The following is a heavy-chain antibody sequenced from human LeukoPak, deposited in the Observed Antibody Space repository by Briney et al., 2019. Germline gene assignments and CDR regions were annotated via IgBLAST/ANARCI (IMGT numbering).Heavy chain of an antibody. CDR1: GFTFDDYA. J-gene: IGHJ1*01. CDR2: ISWNSGSI. V-gene: IGHV3-9*01. D-gene: IGHD6-19*01. Sequence: GGSLRLSCAASGFTFDDYAMHWVRQAPGKGLEWVSGISWNSGSIGYADSVKGRFTISRDNAKNSLYLQMNSLRAEDTALYYCAKTSIAVAGGYEYFQHWGQGTLVTVSS. CDR3: AKTSIAVAGGYEYFQH.